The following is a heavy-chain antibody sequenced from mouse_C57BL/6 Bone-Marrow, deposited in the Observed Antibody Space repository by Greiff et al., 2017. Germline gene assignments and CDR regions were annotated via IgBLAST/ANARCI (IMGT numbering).Heavy chain of an antibody. CDR1: GYTFTSSG. D-gene: IGHD1-1*01. CDR2: IYPSSGNT. CDR3: ARKGIYGSSYYFDY. J-gene: IGHJ2*01. Sequence: VQLQESGAELARPGASVKLSCKASGYTFTSSGISWVKQRTGQGLEWIGEIYPSSGNTYYNEKFKGKATLTADKASSTADMELRSLTSEDSAGYCGARKGIYGSSYYFDYWGEGTTRTVAS. V-gene: IGHV1-81*01.